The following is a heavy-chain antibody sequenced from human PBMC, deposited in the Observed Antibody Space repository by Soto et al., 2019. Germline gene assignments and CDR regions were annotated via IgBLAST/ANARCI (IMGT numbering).Heavy chain of an antibody. V-gene: IGHV4-30-2*01. J-gene: IGHJ4*02. Sequence: SETLSLTCAVSGGSISSGGYSWSWIRQPPGKGLEGIGYIYHSGSIYYNPSLKSRVTISVDKSKSQFSLKLNSVTAADTAVYYCAREYYGSSGYRVSDYWGQGTLVTVSS. CDR1: GGSISSGGYS. CDR3: AREYYGSSGYRVSDY. CDR2: IYHSGSI. D-gene: IGHD3-22*01.